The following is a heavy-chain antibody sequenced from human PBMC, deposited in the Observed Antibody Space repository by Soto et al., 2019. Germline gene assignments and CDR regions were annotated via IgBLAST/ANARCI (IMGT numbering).Heavy chain of an antibody. CDR2: ISSTGRTI. V-gene: IGHV3-11*01. CDR3: ARSYSSGWEFDY. D-gene: IGHD6-19*01. Sequence: GGSLRLSCGASGCTFSNYYMSWIRQAPGKGLEWVSYISSTGRTIYYADSVKGRFTVSRDNAQNSLSLKLNSLRVEDTAVYYCARSYSSGWEFDYWGQGTQVTVSS. CDR1: GCTFSNYY. J-gene: IGHJ4*02.